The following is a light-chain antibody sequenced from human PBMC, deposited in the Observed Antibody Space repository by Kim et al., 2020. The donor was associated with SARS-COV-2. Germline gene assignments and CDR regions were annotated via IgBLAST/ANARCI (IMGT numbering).Light chain of an antibody. CDR2: GAS. CDR3: QQYDDWPPVT. J-gene: IGKJ5*01. CDR1: QSVGTH. Sequence: EIVMTQSPAALSVSPGERATLSCRASQSVGTHLAWYQQKPGQAPRLLIYGASTRATSIPPRFSGGGSGTEFTLTINSLQSEDFAVYYRQQYDDWPPVTFGQGTRLEIK. V-gene: IGKV3-15*01.